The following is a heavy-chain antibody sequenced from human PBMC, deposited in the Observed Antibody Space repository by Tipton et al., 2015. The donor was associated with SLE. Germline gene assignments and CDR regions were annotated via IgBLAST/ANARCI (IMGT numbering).Heavy chain of an antibody. CDR1: GGSISRYF. Sequence: LRLSCSASGGSISRYFWSWIRQSPGKGLEWVGYLYYSGSTAYNPSLKSRATISEDTSKNQFSLRLSSVTAADTAVYYCARLIPGSYYFYMDVWGKGATVTVSS. CDR2: LYYSGST. CDR3: ARLIPGSYYFYMDV. J-gene: IGHJ6*03. D-gene: IGHD2-21*01. V-gene: IGHV4-59*01.